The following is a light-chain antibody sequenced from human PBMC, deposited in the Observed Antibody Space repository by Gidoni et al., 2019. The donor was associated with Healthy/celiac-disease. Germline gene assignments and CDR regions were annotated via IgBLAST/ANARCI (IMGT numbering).Light chain of an antibody. CDR2: DDS. Sequence: SYVLTQPPAVSVAPGKTARITCGGNNIGSKSLHWYQQKPGQAPVLVVYDDSARPSGIPERFSGSNSANTATLTLSRVEAGDEADYYCQVWDSSSDRVVFGGGTKLTVL. CDR3: QVWDSSSDRVV. V-gene: IGLV3-21*03. J-gene: IGLJ2*01. CDR1: NIGSKS.